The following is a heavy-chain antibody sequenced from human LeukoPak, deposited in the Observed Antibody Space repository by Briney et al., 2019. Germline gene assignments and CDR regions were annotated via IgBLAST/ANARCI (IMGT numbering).Heavy chain of an antibody. J-gene: IGHJ5*02. V-gene: IGHV3-21*01. Sequence: GGSLRLSCVASGFTFSSYSMNWVRQAPGKGLEWVSSISSSSSYIYYADSVKGRFTISRDNAKNSLYLQMNSLRAEDTAVYYCARGPRREFYYDSSGYRNWFDPWGQGTLVTVSS. CDR2: ISSSSSYI. CDR1: GFTFSSYS. D-gene: IGHD3-22*01. CDR3: ARGPRREFYYDSSGYRNWFDP.